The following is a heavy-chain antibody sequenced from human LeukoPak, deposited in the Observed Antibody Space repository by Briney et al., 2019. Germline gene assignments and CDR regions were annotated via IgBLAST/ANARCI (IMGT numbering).Heavy chain of an antibody. CDR2: IGPSSSNI. D-gene: IGHD2-2*01. Sequence: GGSLRLSCAASGFTFSTSTMNWVRQAPGQGLEWVSSIGPSSSNIYYTDSVRGRFTISRDNAKNSLYLQMNSLRAEDTAVYYCARGPSCTSISCYTTGLFDYWGQGTLVTVSS. J-gene: IGHJ4*02. V-gene: IGHV3-21*01. CDR1: GFTFSTST. CDR3: ARGPSCTSISCYTTGLFDY.